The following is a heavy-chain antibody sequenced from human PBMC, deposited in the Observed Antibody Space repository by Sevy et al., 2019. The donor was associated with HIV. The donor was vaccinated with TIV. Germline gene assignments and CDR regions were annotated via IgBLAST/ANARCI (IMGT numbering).Heavy chain of an antibody. Sequence: GGSLRLSCVASGIILSNYWMSWVRQAPGKGLEWVANIRPDGTETNYVNSVKGRFTISRDNAKNSLYLQMNRLTAEDTATYYCGTYSSRTGTFDYWGQETLVTVSS. V-gene: IGHV3-7*03. J-gene: IGHJ4*02. CDR2: IRPDGTET. CDR1: GIILSNYW. D-gene: IGHD4-4*01. CDR3: GTYSSRTGTFDY.